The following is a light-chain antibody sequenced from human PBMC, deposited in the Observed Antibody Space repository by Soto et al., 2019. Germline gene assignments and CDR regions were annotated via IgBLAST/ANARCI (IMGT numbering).Light chain of an antibody. Sequence: QSVLTQPPSASGPPGQSVTISCTGTKNDIGVYDFVSWYQHHPGKAPRLIIYEVVQRPSGVPDRFSGSKSGNTASLTVSGLQAEDEADYFCKSYAGSNTYVFGSGTKVTVL. J-gene: IGLJ1*01. CDR2: EVV. CDR1: KNDIGVYDF. V-gene: IGLV2-8*01. CDR3: KSYAGSNTYV.